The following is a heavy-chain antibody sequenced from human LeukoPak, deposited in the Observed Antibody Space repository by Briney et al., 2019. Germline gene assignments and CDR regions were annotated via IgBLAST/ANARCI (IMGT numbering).Heavy chain of an antibody. CDR3: ARVRASAAAPGGYFDY. J-gene: IGHJ4*02. Sequence: GASVKVSCKASGYTFTSYAMHWVRQAPGQRLEWMGWINAGNGNTKYSQKFQGRVTITRDTSASTAYMELSSLRSEDTAVYYCARVRASAAAPGGYFDYWGQGTLVTVSS. D-gene: IGHD2-2*01. V-gene: IGHV1-3*01. CDR1: GYTFTSYA. CDR2: INAGNGNT.